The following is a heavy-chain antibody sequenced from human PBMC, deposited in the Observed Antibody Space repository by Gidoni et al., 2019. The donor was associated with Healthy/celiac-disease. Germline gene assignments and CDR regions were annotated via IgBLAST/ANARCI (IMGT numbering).Heavy chain of an antibody. CDR2: IYYSGST. Sequence: QVQLQESGPGLVKPSETLSLTCTVSGGSISSYYWSWIRQPPGKGLEWIGYIYYSGSTNYNPSLKSRVTISVDTSKNQFSLKLSSVTAADTAVYYCARGFDDFWSGYYQAILFDYWGQGTLVTVSS. V-gene: IGHV4-59*01. J-gene: IGHJ4*02. CDR1: GGSISSYY. CDR3: ARGFDDFWSGYYQAILFDY. D-gene: IGHD3-3*01.